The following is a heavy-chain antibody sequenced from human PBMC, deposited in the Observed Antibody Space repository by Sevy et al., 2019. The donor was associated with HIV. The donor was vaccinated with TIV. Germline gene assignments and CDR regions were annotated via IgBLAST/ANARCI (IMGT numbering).Heavy chain of an antibody. J-gene: IGHJ5*02. CDR1: GFTFSSYD. D-gene: IGHD3-22*01. Sequence: GGSLRLSCAGSGFTFSSYDMNWVRQAPGKGLEWISKISSSGSSIYYEDSVKGRFTIARDNAKNSLNLQMNSLRAEDTALYYCARNGGAYDTGFDPWGQGTLVTVSS. V-gene: IGHV3-48*03. CDR3: ARNGGAYDTGFDP. CDR2: ISSSGSSI.